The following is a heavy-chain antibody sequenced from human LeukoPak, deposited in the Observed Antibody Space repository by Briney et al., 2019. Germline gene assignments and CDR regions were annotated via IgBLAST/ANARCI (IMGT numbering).Heavy chain of an antibody. J-gene: IGHJ5*02. CDR3: AREWELQPHSWFDP. V-gene: IGHV4-34*01. D-gene: IGHD1-26*01. CDR2: INHSGST. Sequence: SETLSLTCAVYGGSFSGYYWSWVRQPPGKGLEWIGEINHSGSTNYNPSLKSRVTISVDTSKNQFSLKLSSVTAADTAVYYCAREWELQPHSWFDPWGQGTLVTVSS. CDR1: GGSFSGYY.